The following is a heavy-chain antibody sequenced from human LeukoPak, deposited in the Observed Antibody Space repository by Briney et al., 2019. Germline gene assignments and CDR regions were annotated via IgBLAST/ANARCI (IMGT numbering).Heavy chain of an antibody. Sequence: PGGSLRLSCAASGFTFSNYAMNWVRQAPGKGLEWVSSVSVSGISTYYADSAKGRFTISRDNSKNTLFLQMNSLRAEDTALYYCAKGSMTYGFDYWGQGTLVTVSS. CDR2: VSVSGIST. D-gene: IGHD2-21*02. CDR3: AKGSMTYGFDY. CDR1: GFTFSNYA. J-gene: IGHJ4*02. V-gene: IGHV3-23*01.